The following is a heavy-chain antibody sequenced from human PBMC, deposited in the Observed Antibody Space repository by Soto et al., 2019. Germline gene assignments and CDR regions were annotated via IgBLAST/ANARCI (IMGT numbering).Heavy chain of an antibody. CDR2: ITGSGGST. Sequence: GGSLRLSCAASGFTFSTYAMSWVRQAPGKGLEWVSTITGSGGSTHYADSVKGRFTISRDNSKNTLYLQMNSLRSEDTAVYYCARDNYYDSSGSFDYWGQGTLVTVSS. D-gene: IGHD3-22*01. CDR1: GFTFSTYA. CDR3: ARDNYYDSSGSFDY. J-gene: IGHJ4*02. V-gene: IGHV3-23*01.